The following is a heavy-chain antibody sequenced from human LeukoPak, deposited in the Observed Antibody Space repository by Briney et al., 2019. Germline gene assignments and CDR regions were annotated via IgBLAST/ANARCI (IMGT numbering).Heavy chain of an antibody. V-gene: IGHV5-51*01. CDR2: IYPGDSDT. Sequence: GESLKISCKGSGYSFTSYWIGWVRQMPGKGLEWMGIIYPGDSDTRYSPSFQGQVTISADKSISTAYLQWSSLKASDTAMYYCASSSSVLRFLEWLPPGMDVWGKGTTVTVSS. CDR1: GYSFTSYW. J-gene: IGHJ6*04. CDR3: ASSSSVLRFLEWLPPGMDV. D-gene: IGHD3-3*01.